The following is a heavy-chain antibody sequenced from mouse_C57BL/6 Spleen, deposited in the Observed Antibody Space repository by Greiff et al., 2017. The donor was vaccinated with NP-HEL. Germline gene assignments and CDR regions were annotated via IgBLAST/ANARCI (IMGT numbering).Heavy chain of an antibody. J-gene: IGHJ1*03. V-gene: IGHV1-55*01. CDR2: IYPGCGST. CDR1: GYTFTSYW. Sequence: QVQLQQPGAELVKPGASVKMSCKASGYTFTSYWITWVKQRPGQGLEWIGVIYPGCGSTNYNEKFKSKATLTVDTSSSTAYMQLSSLTSEDSAVYYCARVGYSHGYFEVWGTGTTVTVAS. CDR3: ARVGYSHGYFEV. D-gene: IGHD2-3*01.